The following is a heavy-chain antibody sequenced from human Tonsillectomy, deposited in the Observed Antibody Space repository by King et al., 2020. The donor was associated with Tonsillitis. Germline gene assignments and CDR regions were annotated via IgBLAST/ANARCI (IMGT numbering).Heavy chain of an antibody. D-gene: IGHD4-17*01. CDR3: ARDLYGANHFDS. Sequence: QLQESGPGLVKPSETLSLTCSVSGGSISSYYWSWIRQPPGKGLEWIGYIFYSGNTNDNPSLKSRVTLSVDTSKNQFSLKLSSVTAADTAVYYCARDLYGANHFDSWGQGTLVPVSS. CDR1: GGSISSYY. J-gene: IGHJ4*02. CDR2: IFYSGNT. V-gene: IGHV4-59*01.